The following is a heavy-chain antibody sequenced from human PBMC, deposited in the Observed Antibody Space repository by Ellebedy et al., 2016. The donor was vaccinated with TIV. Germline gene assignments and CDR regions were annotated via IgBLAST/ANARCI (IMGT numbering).Heavy chain of an antibody. CDR1: GCTFGHNW. J-gene: IGHJ6*02. V-gene: IGHV3-74*01. Sequence: PGGSLRLSCAASGCTFGHNWMHWVRQAQGKGLMWVSRITADGDRANYADSVEGRFTISRDNSKKTLYLQMNSLRADDTAVYYCAKSRGDINHDYGMDVWGQGTAVVVSS. CDR3: AKSRGDINHDYGMDV. D-gene: IGHD5-12*01. CDR2: ITADGDRA.